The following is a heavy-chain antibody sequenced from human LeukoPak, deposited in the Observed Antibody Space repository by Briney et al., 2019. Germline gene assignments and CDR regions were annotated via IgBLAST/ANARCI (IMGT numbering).Heavy chain of an antibody. Sequence: SETLSLTCTISGGSISTYYWSWIRQPPGKGLEWIGYVSYTGSTNYNPSLQSRVTISVDTSKNQFSLKLSSVTAADTAVYYCARDIVAALSRGYFDYWGQGTLVTVSS. CDR3: ARDIVAALSRGYFDY. J-gene: IGHJ4*02. CDR2: VSYTGST. CDR1: GGSISTYY. V-gene: IGHV4-4*08. D-gene: IGHD5-12*01.